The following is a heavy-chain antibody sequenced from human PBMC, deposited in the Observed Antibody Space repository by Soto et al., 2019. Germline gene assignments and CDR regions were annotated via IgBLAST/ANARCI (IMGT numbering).Heavy chain of an antibody. Sequence: ASVKVSCKASGYTFTSYGISWVRQAPGQGLEWMGWINTYNGNTNHAQKLQGRVTMTTDTSTSTAYMELRSLRSDDTAVYYCARGVGSGTYYNQYNSFEPWGQGTLVTVSS. CDR1: GYTFTSYG. V-gene: IGHV1-18*01. J-gene: IGHJ5*02. D-gene: IGHD3-10*01. CDR3: ARGVGSGTYYNQYNSFEP. CDR2: INTYNGNT.